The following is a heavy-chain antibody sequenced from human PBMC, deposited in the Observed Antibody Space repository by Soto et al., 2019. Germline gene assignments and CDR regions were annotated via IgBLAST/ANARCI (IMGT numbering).Heavy chain of an antibody. D-gene: IGHD3-16*01. CDR1: GASISGFY. Sequence: SETLSLTCTVSGASISGFYWSWIRKSAGKGLEWIGRIYATGTTDYNPSLKSRVMMSVDTSKKQFSLKLRSATAADTAVYYCARGYDSLLHWGQGTLVTVSS. V-gene: IGHV4-4*07. CDR3: ARGYDSLLH. CDR2: IYATGTT. J-gene: IGHJ4*02.